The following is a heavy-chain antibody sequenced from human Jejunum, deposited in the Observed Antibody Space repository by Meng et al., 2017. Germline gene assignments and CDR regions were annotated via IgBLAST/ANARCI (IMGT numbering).Heavy chain of an antibody. CDR3: ARERQTSGEDY. CDR1: GYTFTSYA. V-gene: IGHV1-3*04. Sequence: HVQHVQSGAEVKKPGAAVKVSCKASGYTFTSYAISWVRQAPGQRLDWIGWINTDNGDTQYSQTFQGRVTITRDTSASTTYMELSSLRSEDTAVYFCARERQTSGEDYWGQGTLVTGSS. CDR2: INTDNGDT. J-gene: IGHJ4*02. D-gene: IGHD2-15*01.